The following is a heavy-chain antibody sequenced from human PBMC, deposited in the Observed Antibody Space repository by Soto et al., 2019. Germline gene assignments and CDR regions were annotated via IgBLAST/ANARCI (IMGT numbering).Heavy chain of an antibody. Sequence: QVQLQESGPGLVKPSQTLSLTCTVSGGSISSGGYYWSWIRQHPGKGLEWIGYIYYSGSTYYNPSLKCRVTISVDTSKNQFSLKLSSVTAADTAVYYCARGSVSGDYGDFWFDPWGQGTLVTVSS. CDR1: GGSISSGGYY. CDR3: ARGSVSGDYGDFWFDP. V-gene: IGHV4-31*03. J-gene: IGHJ5*02. CDR2: IYYSGST. D-gene: IGHD4-17*01.